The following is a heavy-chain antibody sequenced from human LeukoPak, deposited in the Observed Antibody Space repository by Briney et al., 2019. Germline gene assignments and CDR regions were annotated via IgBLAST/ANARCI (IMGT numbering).Heavy chain of an antibody. Sequence: ASVKVSCKASGHTFTSYAMNWVRQAPGQGLEWVGWINTNTGNPTYAQGFTGRFVFSLDTSVSTAYLQISSLKAEDTAVYYCARVLFSSSLISYYYYGMDVWGQGTTVTVSS. D-gene: IGHD3-10*01. CDR3: ARVLFSSSLISYYYYGMDV. V-gene: IGHV7-4-1*02. J-gene: IGHJ6*02. CDR1: GHTFTSYA. CDR2: INTNTGNP.